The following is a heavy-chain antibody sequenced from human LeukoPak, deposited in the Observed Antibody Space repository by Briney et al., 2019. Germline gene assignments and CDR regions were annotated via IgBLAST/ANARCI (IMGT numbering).Heavy chain of an antibody. CDR1: GFTFSSYA. CDR2: IKQDGSES. Sequence: PGGSLRLSCAASGFTFSSYAMHWVRQAPGKGPEWVANIKQDGSESYYVDSVKGRFTISRDNAKNSLYLQMNSLRAEDTAVYYCAREEDNSDEYLREDYWGQGTLVTVSS. J-gene: IGHJ4*02. D-gene: IGHD4-17*01. V-gene: IGHV3-7*01. CDR3: AREEDNSDEYLREDY.